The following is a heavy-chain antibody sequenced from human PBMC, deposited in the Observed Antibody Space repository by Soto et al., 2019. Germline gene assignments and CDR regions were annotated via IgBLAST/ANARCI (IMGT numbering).Heavy chain of an antibody. J-gene: IGHJ6*02. D-gene: IGHD3-10*01. CDR3: XXXXXXEFLKGSGMDV. V-gene: IGHV4-59*01. Sequence: QVQLQESGPGLVKPSETLSLTCTVSGDSISRYYWSWIRLSPGKGLEWIGYIYYSGETNYNPSVKSRVTISVDRTKNQFSLKLSSVXAADXXXXXXXXXXXXEFLKGSGMDVWGQGTTVTVSS. CDR2: IYYSGET. CDR1: GDSISRYY.